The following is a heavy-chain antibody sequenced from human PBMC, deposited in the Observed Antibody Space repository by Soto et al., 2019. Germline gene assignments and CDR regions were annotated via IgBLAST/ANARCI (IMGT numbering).Heavy chain of an antibody. V-gene: IGHV3-30*03. CDR3: XXXXXXXXXXXXFNY. Sequence: VQLVESGGGVVQPGRSLRLSCAASGFTFSDYAMHWVRQAPGKGLEWVAVVSHDGRNTHYADSVKGTFTISSDSSKXXXXXXXXXXXXXXXXXXXXXXXXXXXXXXXXFNYWGQGALVTVSS. J-gene: IGHJ4*02. CDR1: GFTFSDYA. CDR2: VSHDGRNT.